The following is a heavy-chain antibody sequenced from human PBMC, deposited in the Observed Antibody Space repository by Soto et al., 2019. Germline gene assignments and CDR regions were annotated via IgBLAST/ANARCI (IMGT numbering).Heavy chain of an antibody. D-gene: IGHD3-10*01. CDR2: INGDGSTT. CDR3: AGGGSGSYSFDY. CDR1: GFTLSSYW. Sequence: EVQLVESGGGIVQPGGSVRLSCAASGFTLSSYWIHWVRQAPGKGLVWVSRINGDGSTTNYADSLRGRFTISRDNAKNTVFLQMTSLRAEDTAVYYCAGGGSGSYSFDYSGQGTLVTVSS. V-gene: IGHV3-74*01. J-gene: IGHJ4*02.